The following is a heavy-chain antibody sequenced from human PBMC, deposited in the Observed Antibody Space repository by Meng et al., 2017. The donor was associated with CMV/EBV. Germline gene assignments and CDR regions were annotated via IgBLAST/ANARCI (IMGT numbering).Heavy chain of an antibody. CDR2: VSAYNGNT. V-gene: IGHV1-18*01. J-gene: IGHJ4*02. CDR1: GYNVTSYG. CDR3: ARSQSAMFDY. D-gene: IGHD5-18*01. Sequence: ASVKVSCKASGYNVTSYGISWVRQAPGQGLEWMGWVSAYNGNTNYAQKLQGRVTKTTDTSTSTTYMELRSLRSDDTAVYYCARSQSAMFDYWGQGTLVTVSS.